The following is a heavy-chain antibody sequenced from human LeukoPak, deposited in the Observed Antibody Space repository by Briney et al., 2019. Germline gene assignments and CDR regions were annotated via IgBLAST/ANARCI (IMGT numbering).Heavy chain of an antibody. CDR2: ISSSSSYI. J-gene: IGHJ5*02. CDR1: GFTFSSYS. V-gene: IGHV3-21*01. D-gene: IGHD3-3*01. Sequence: GGSLRLSCAASGFTFSSYSMNWVRQAPGKGLEWVSSISSSSSYIYYADSVKGRFTISRDNAKNSLYLQMNSLRAEGTAVYYCAREATYYDFWSGHWFDPWGQGTLVTVSS. CDR3: AREATYYDFWSGHWFDP.